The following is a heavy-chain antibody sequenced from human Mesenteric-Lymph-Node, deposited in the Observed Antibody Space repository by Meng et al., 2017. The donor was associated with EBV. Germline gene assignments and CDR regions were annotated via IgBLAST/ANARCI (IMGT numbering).Heavy chain of an antibody. D-gene: IGHD6-13*01. J-gene: IGHJ4*02. CDR2: VYWDDDK. CDR3: AYRLGSSWHY. V-gene: IGHV2-5*02. Sequence: QVPLTRFGPTLVHPTRTLTLPCTFSGFSLTANGVAVGWIRQPLGVALMWLALVYWDDDKRYSPSLKTRLTITRDNSKNQVVLTLTNMDPVDTATYYCAYRLGSSWHYWGQGTLVTVSS. CDR1: GFSLTANGVA.